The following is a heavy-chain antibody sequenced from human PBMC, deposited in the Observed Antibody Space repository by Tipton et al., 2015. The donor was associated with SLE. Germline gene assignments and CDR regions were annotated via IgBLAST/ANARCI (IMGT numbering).Heavy chain of an antibody. J-gene: IGHJ2*01. V-gene: IGHV4-59*04. D-gene: IGHD4-23*01. CDR1: SGSMSSHY. CDR2: IYYSGTT. CDR3: ARKTSGDNFFDI. Sequence: TLSLTCTVSSGSMSSHYWSWIRQPPGKGLEWIGQIYYSGTTHYNPSLKSRVTISIDTSINQFSLKMRSVTAADTALYYCARKTSGDNFFDIWGRGALVTVSS.